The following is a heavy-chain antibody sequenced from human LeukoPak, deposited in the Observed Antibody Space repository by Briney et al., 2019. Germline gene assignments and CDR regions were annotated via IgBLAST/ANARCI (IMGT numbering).Heavy chain of an antibody. J-gene: IGHJ4*02. CDR2: INHSGST. Sequence: SETLSLTCAVYGGSFSGYYWSWIRQPPGKGLEWIGEINHSGSTNYNPSLKSRVTISVDTSKNQFSLKLSSVTAADTAVYYCARKHRGVIIPFDYWGQGTLVTVSS. V-gene: IGHV4-34*01. CDR1: GGSFSGYY. CDR3: ARKHRGVIIPFDY. D-gene: IGHD3-10*01.